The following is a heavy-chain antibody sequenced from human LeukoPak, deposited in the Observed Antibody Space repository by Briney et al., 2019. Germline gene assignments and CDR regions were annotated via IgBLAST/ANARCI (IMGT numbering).Heavy chain of an antibody. D-gene: IGHD5-12*01. V-gene: IGHV4-59*01. CDR3: ARGRGYDSDY. CDR1: GGSISSYY. CDR2: IYYSGST. J-gene: IGHJ4*02. Sequence: SETLSLTCTVSGGSISSYYWSWIRQPPGKGLEWIGDIYYSGSTTYNPSLKSRVTISVDTSKNQFSLKLSSVTAADTAVYYCARGRGYDSDYWGQGTLVTVSS.